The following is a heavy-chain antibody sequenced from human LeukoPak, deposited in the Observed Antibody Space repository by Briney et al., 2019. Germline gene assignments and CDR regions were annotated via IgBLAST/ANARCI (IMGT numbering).Heavy chain of an antibody. CDR2: IYYSGST. V-gene: IGHV4-59*08. CDR1: GGSISSYY. Sequence: SETLSLSCTVSGGSISSYYWSWIRQPPGKGLEWIGYIYYSGSTNYNPSLKSRVTISLDTSKSQFSLKLSSVTAADTAVYYCARQMTGVTFDYWGQGTLVTVSS. D-gene: IGHD3-10*01. CDR3: ARQMTGVTFDY. J-gene: IGHJ4*02.